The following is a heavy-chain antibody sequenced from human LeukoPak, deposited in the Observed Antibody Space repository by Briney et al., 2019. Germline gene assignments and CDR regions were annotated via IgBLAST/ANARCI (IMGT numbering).Heavy chain of an antibody. V-gene: IGHV3-7*03. CDR2: IKQDGSEK. CDR3: ARGLVVPAAIGNFFDY. J-gene: IGHJ4*02. CDR1: GFALSDYW. Sequence: QPGGSLRLSCAASGFALSDYWMSWVRQAPGKGLEWVANIKQDGSEKYYVDSVKGRFTISRDNAKNSLYLQMNSLRAEDTALYYCARGLVVPAAIGNFFDYSGQGTLVTVSS. D-gene: IGHD2-2*02.